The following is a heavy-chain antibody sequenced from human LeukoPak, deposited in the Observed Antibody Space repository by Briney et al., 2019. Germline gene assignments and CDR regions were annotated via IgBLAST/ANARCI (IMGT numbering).Heavy chain of an antibody. CDR2: INTNTGNP. CDR3: ARASLWFTRGVFDP. V-gene: IGHV7-4-1*02. D-gene: IGHD3-10*01. J-gene: IGHJ5*02. CDR1: GYTFTIYA. Sequence: ASVKVSCKASGYTFTIYAMNWVRQAPGQGLEWMGWINTNTGNPTYAQGFTGRFVFSLDTSVSTAYLQISSLKAEDTAVYYCARASLWFTRGVFDPWGQGTLVTVSS.